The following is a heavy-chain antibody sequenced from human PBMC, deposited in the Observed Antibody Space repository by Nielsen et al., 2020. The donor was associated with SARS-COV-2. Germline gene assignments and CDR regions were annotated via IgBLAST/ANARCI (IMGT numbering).Heavy chain of an antibody. CDR2: INTNTGNP. CDR1: GYTFTSYA. J-gene: IGHJ5*02. V-gene: IGHV7-4-1*02. CDR3: ARVDSSSWYRYGWFDP. Sequence: VFCKASGYTFTSYAMNWVRQAPGQGLEWMGWINTNTGNPTYAQGFTGRFVFSLDTSVSTAYLQISSLKAEDTAVYYCARVDSSSWYRYGWFDPWGQGTLVTVSS. D-gene: IGHD6-13*01.